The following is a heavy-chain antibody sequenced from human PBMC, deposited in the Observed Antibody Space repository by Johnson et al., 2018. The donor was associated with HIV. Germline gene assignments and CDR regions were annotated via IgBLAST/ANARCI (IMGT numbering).Heavy chain of an antibody. CDR1: GFIFTNFA. CDR3: ARDDGGGGDAFDI. D-gene: IGHD2-15*01. CDR2: VSYDGSNK. V-gene: IGHV3-30-3*01. J-gene: IGHJ3*02. Sequence: QVQLVESGGGVVQPGRSLRLACPVSGFIFTNFAMHWVRQAPGKGLEWVAVVSYDGSNKYYADSVKGRFTISRDNSKNTLYLQRNSLRAEDTGGYYCARDDGGGGDAFDIWGQGTMVTVSS.